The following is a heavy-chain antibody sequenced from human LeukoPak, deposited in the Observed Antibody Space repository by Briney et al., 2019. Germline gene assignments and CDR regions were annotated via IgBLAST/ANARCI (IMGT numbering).Heavy chain of an antibody. Sequence: PGGSLRLSCAASGSTFLNYWMSWVRQAPGKGPEWLANINQDGSETYYLDSVKGRFTVSRDNAKNSLYLQMNTLRAEDTAVYYCARDPQFSYDDTGTFDSWGQGTLVTVSS. J-gene: IGHJ4*02. CDR3: ARDPQFSYDDTGTFDS. V-gene: IGHV3-7*01. CDR2: INQDGSET. CDR1: GSTFLNYW. D-gene: IGHD2-8*02.